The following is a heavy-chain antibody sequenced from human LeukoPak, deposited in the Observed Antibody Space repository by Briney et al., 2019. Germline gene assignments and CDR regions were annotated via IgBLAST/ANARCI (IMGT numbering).Heavy chain of an antibody. J-gene: IGHJ5*02. CDR2: ISAYNGNT. D-gene: IGHD3-22*01. CDR1: GYTFTSYG. V-gene: IGHV1-18*01. Sequence: GASVKVSCKASGYTFTSYGISWVRQAPGQGLEWMGWISAYNGNTNYAQKLQGRGTMTTDTSTSTAYMELRSLRADDTDVYYCAREWYYYDSSGYSYFGWFDPWGQGTLVTVSS. CDR3: AREWYYYDSSGYSYFGWFDP.